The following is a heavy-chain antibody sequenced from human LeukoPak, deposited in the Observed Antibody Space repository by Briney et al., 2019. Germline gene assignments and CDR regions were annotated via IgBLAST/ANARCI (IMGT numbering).Heavy chain of an antibody. CDR1: GGSLSSYY. V-gene: IGHV4-4*07. CDR2: IYTSGST. CDR3: ARDYVRTYYDFWSPTVYYMDV. D-gene: IGHD3-3*01. Sequence: SETLSLTCTVSGGSLSSYYWSWLRQPAGKGLEWIGRIYTSGSTNYNPSLKSRVTMSVDTSKNQFSLKLSSVTAADTAVYYCARDYVRTYYDFWSPTVYYMDVWGKGTTVTVSS. J-gene: IGHJ6*03.